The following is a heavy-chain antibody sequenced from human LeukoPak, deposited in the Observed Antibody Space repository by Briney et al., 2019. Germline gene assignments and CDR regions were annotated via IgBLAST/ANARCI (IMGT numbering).Heavy chain of an antibody. CDR1: GGSFSGYY. Sequence: SETLSLTCAVYGGSFSGYYWSWIRQHPGKGLEWIGYIYYSGSTYYNSSLKSRVTISVDTSKNQFSLKLSSVTAADTAVYYCARDYYYDSSGYYFQHSYYGMDVWGQGTTVTVSS. CDR3: ARDYYYDSSGYYFQHSYYGMDV. J-gene: IGHJ6*02. D-gene: IGHD3-22*01. V-gene: IGHV4-31*11. CDR2: IYYSGST.